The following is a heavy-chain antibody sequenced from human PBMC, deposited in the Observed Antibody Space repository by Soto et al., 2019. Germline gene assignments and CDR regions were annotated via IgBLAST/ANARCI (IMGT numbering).Heavy chain of an antibody. V-gene: IGHV4-30-2*01. CDR2: IYYTGST. J-gene: IGHJ6*02. CDR3: DRAPPGPFPRWDV. Sequence: SETLSLTCVVSGGSMSRGGQSWSWIRQPPGKGLEWLGFIYYTGSTYYNPSLKSRVTLSVDRSKNQFSLNLTSVTAADTAMYFCDRAPPGPFPRWDVWGQGTTVTVSS. CDR1: GGSMSRGGQS. D-gene: IGHD3-10*01.